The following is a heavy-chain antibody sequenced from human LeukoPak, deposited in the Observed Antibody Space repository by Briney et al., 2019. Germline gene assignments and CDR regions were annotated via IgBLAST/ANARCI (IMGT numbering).Heavy chain of an antibody. CDR2: IYYGANT. CDR1: GDSISSSDYY. D-gene: IGHD2-15*01. V-gene: IGHV4-39*01. J-gene: IGHJ3*02. Sequence: PSETLSLTCTVSGDSISSSDYYWGWIRQPPGKGLEWIGSIYYGANTYYNPSLKSRVTIPVDTSKNQFSLKRRSVTATDTTVYYCASFERRWDAFHIWGQGTMVTVSS. CDR3: ASFERRWDAFHI.